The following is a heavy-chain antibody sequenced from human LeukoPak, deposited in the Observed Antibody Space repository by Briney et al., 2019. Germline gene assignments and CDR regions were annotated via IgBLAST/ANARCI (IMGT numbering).Heavy chain of an antibody. CDR1: GGSMNNYY. Sequence: SETLSLTCTVSGGSMNNYYWNWIRQPPGKGLEWIGHIYTSGTTNYNPSLKSRVTMSIDTSKNQFSLKLSSITAADTAVYYCARDAMYYYGSRTCFFFEYWGQGTLVTVSS. CDR2: IYTSGTT. J-gene: IGHJ4*02. CDR3: ARDAMYYYGSRTCFFFEY. D-gene: IGHD3-10*01. V-gene: IGHV4-4*07.